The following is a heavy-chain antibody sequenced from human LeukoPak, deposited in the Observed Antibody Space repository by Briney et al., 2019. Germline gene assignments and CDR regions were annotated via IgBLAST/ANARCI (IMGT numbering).Heavy chain of an antibody. CDR2: ISHDGMNA. J-gene: IGHJ5*02. Sequence: GGSLRLSCAASGLHFSGTAMSWVRQAPGQGLEWVSAISHDGMNAYYADSVKGRFTISRDNSKKTVSLEMSSLTAADTGVYYCAKDGAQYSSGPECDPRGQGALVTVSP. CDR3: AKDGAQYSSGPECDP. CDR1: GLHFSGTA. D-gene: IGHD6-19*01. V-gene: IGHV3-23*01.